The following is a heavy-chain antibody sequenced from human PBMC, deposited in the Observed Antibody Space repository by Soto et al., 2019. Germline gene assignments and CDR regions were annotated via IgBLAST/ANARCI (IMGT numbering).Heavy chain of an antibody. CDR1: GYTSTSYA. Sequence: ASVKVSCKASGYTSTSYAMHWVRQAPGQRLEWMGWISAGNGNTKYSQKFQGRVTITRDTSASTAYMELSSLRSEDTAVYYCAREYSTLDAFDIWGQGTMVTVSS. V-gene: IGHV1-3*01. CDR2: ISAGNGNT. CDR3: AREYSTLDAFDI. J-gene: IGHJ3*02. D-gene: IGHD4-4*01.